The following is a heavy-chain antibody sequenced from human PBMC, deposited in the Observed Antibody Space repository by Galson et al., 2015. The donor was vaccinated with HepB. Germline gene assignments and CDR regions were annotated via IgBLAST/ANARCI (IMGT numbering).Heavy chain of an antibody. CDR2: ISYDGSNK. CDR1: GFTFSSYA. D-gene: IGHD6-6*01. Sequence: SLRLSCAASGFTFSSYAMHWVRQAPGKGLEWVAVISYDGSNKYYADSVKGRFTISRDNSKNTLYLQMNSLRAEDTAVYYCAREGGIAARRGFDYWGQGTLVTVSS. CDR3: AREGGIAARRGFDY. V-gene: IGHV3-30-3*01. J-gene: IGHJ4*02.